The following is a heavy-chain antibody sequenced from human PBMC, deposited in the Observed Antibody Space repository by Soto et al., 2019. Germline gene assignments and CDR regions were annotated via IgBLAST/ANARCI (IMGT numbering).Heavy chain of an antibody. D-gene: IGHD4-17*01. CDR2: IYTSGST. J-gene: IGHJ4*02. Sequence: QVQLQESGPGLVKPSETLSLTCTVSGGSISSYYWSWIRQPAGKGLEWIGRIYTSGSTNYNPSLKSRVTMSVDTSKNQFSLKLSSVTAADTAVYYCARDGDDYGDYYFDYWGQGTLVTVSS. CDR3: ARDGDDYGDYYFDY. CDR1: GGSISSYY. V-gene: IGHV4-4*07.